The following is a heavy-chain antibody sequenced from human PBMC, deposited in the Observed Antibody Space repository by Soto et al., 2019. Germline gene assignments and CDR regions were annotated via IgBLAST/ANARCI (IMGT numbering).Heavy chain of an antibody. CDR2: TYYSGST. CDR3: ARGKRNYFFYHMDV. J-gene: IGHJ6*02. Sequence: SETLSLTCTVSGVSINSGDYYWSWVRQPPGKGLEWIGYTYYSGSTYYNPSLKSRVTISEDTSKNQFSPKVSPVTVADTAVYYCARGKRNYFFYHMDVWGQGTTVT. CDR1: GVSINSGDYY. V-gene: IGHV4-30-4*01.